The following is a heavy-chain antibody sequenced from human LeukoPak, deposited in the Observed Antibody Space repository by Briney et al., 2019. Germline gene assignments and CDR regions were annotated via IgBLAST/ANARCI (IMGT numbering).Heavy chain of an antibody. Sequence: SSETLSLTCAVYGGSFSGYYWSWIRQPPGKGLEWIGEINHSGSTNYNPSLKSRVTISVDTSKNQFSLKLSSVTAADTAVYYCARQGLYCSSTSCYVRGYYYYMDVWGKGTTVTVSS. J-gene: IGHJ6*03. CDR3: ARQGLYCSSTSCYVRGYYYYMDV. CDR1: GGSFSGYY. CDR2: INHSGST. V-gene: IGHV4-34*01. D-gene: IGHD2-2*01.